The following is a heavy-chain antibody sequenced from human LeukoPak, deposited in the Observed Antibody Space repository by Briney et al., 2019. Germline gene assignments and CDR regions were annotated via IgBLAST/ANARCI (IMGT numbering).Heavy chain of an antibody. D-gene: IGHD5-12*01. CDR1: GGSISSSSYY. CDR3: ARDARGSFYFDY. Sequence: PSETLSLTCTVSGGSISSSSYYWGWIRQPPGKGREWVSGISGSGGTTYYADSVKGRFTISRDNSKNTLYLQMNSLRAEDTAVYYCARDARGSFYFDYWGQGTLVTVSS. CDR2: ISGSGGTT. J-gene: IGHJ4*02. V-gene: IGHV3-23*01.